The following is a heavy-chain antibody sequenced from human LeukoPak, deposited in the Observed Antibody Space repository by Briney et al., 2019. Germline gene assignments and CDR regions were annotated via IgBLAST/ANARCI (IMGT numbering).Heavy chain of an antibody. CDR1: GGSISSSSYY. J-gene: IGHJ6*03. V-gene: IGHV4-61*05. D-gene: IGHD5-24*01. Sequence: SETLSLTCTVSGGSISSSSYYWGWIRQPPGKGLEWIGYIYYSGSTNYNPSLKSRVTISVDTSKNQFSLKLSSVTAADTAVYYCARVRNLDDYYYYYYMDVWGKGTTVTVSS. CDR3: ARVRNLDDYYYYYYMDV. CDR2: IYYSGST.